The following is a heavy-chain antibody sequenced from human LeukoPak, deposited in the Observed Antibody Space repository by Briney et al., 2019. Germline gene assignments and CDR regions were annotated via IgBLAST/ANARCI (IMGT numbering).Heavy chain of an antibody. V-gene: IGHV4-30-4*01. CDR1: GGSISSGDYY. D-gene: IGHD3-10*01. CDR3: ARDARVWFGEEGYNWFDP. J-gene: IGHJ5*02. CDR2: IYYSGST. Sequence: SETLSLTCTVSGGSISSGDYYWSWIRQPPGKGLEWIGYIYYSGSTYYNPSLKSRVTISVDTSKNQFSLKLSSVTAADTAVYHCARDARVWFGEEGYNWFDPWGQGTLVTVSS.